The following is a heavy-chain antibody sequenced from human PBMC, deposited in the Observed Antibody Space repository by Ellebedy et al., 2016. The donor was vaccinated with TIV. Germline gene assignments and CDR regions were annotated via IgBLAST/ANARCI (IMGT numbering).Heavy chain of an antibody. V-gene: IGHV1-18*01. CDR1: GYTFASYG. J-gene: IGHJ3*02. Sequence: AASVTVSCKASGYTFASYGVSWVRQARGQGLEWIGWVSGKDGETNYGQKFEGRVTMTTDASTSTAYMDLRSLRSDDTAVYFCARDFHYYASGSWDDTFDIWGRGTVVTVSS. CDR3: ARDFHYYASGSWDDTFDI. D-gene: IGHD3-10*01. CDR2: VSGKDGET.